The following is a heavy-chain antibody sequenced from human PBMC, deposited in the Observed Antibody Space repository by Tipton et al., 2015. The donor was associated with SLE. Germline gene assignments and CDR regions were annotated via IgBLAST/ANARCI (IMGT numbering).Heavy chain of an antibody. V-gene: IGHV4-30-4*08. D-gene: IGHD6-13*01. CDR2: IYYSGST. CDR1: GGSISSGDYY. J-gene: IGHJ4*02. CDR3: ARPLGSWYSFGY. Sequence: TLSLTCTVSGGSISSGDYYWSWIRQPPGKGLEWIGYIYYSGSTYYNPSLKSRVTISVDTSKNQFSLKLSSVTAADTAVYYCARPLGSWYSFGYWGQGTLVTVSS.